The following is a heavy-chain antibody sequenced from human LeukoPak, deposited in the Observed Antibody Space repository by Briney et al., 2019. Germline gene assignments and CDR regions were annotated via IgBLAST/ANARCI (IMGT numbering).Heavy chain of an antibody. D-gene: IGHD2-21*02. CDR3: ARSGSKVMTAINF. CDR2: IYFSGST. V-gene: IGHV4-59*01. Sequence: SETLSLTCTVSGGSISNYYWSWIRQPPGKGLEWIGYIYFSGSTNYNPSLKSRVTISVDTSNNQFSLKLSSVTAADTAVYYCARSGSKVMTAINFWGQGTLVTVSS. J-gene: IGHJ4*02. CDR1: GGSISNYY.